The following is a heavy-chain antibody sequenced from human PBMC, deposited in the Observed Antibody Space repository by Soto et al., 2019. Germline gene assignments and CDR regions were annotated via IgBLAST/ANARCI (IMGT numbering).Heavy chain of an antibody. Sequence: QVQLQESGPGLVKPSEALSLTCTVSGGSISSYYWSWIRQPPGKGLEWIGYIYYSGSTNYNPSLKMRVTISVDTSKNQFALKLSSVTAADTAVYYCARLTYGATDESYFDYWGQGTLVTVSS. CDR3: ARLTYGATDESYFDY. D-gene: IGHD4-17*01. J-gene: IGHJ4*02. V-gene: IGHV4-59*08. CDR1: GGSISSYY. CDR2: IYYSGST.